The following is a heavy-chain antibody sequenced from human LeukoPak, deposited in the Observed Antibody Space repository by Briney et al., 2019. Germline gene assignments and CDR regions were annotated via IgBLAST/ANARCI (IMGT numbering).Heavy chain of an antibody. D-gene: IGHD6-13*01. V-gene: IGHV4-4*07. J-gene: IGHJ4*02. Sequence: SETLSLTCTVSGGSIGSYYWSWIRQPAGKGLEWIGRIYTSGGTVYNPSLKSRVTMSVDTSKNQFSLKLSSVTAADTAVYYCARHNGAAAIVMFDYWGQGTLVTVSS. CDR2: IYTSGGT. CDR3: ARHNGAAAIVMFDY. CDR1: GGSIGSYY.